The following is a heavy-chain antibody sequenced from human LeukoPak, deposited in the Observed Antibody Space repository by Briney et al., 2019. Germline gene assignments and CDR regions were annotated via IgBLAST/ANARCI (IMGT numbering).Heavy chain of an antibody. J-gene: IGHJ3*02. V-gene: IGHV4-39*07. D-gene: IGHD2-2*01. CDR3: ARGVVVVPAAPVAFDI. CDR2: IYYSGST. Sequence: PSETLSLTCTVSGGSISSSSYYWGWIRQPPGKGLEWIGSIYYSGSTYYNPSLKSRVTISVDTSKNQFSLKLSSVTAADTAVYYCARGVVVVPAAPVAFDIWGQGTMVTVSS. CDR1: GGSISSSSYY.